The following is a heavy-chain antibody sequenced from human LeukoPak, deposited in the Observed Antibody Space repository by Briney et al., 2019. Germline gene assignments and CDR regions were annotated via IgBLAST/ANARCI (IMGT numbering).Heavy chain of an antibody. V-gene: IGHV4-34*01. CDR3: ARVSESSGFPYAFDI. CDR2: INHSGST. D-gene: IGHD3-22*01. CDR1: GGSISNSY. Sequence: SETLPLTCTVSGGSISNSYWSWIRQPPGKGLEWIGEINHSGSTNYNPSLKSRVTISVDTSKNQFSLKLSSVAAADTAVYYCARVSESSGFPYAFDIWGQGTMVTVSS. J-gene: IGHJ3*02.